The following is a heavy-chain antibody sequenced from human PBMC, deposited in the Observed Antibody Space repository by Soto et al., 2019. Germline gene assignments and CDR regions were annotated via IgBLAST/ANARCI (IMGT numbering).Heavy chain of an antibody. Sequence: QMQLVESGGGLVKPGGSLRLSCAASGFTFSAYYTGWIRQAAGKGLAWVSYISSSGSTIYYADSVKGRFTISRDNAKNSLYLQMNSLRAEDTAVYYCARETGQLVPIYYCSYLDVWGKGTTVTVSS. CDR1: GFTFSAYY. V-gene: IGHV3-11*01. D-gene: IGHD6-6*01. J-gene: IGHJ6*03. CDR3: ARETGQLVPIYYCSYLDV. CDR2: ISSSGSTI.